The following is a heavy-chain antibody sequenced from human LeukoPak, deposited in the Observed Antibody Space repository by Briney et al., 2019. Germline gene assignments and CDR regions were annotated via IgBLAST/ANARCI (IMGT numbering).Heavy chain of an antibody. CDR3: AKDIVVVVAATPRP. V-gene: IGHV3-23*01. CDR2: ISCSGGST. CDR1: GFTFSSYA. J-gene: IGHJ5*02. Sequence: GGALRLSCAASGFTFSSYAMSWVRQAPGKGLEWVSAISCSGGSTYYADSVKGRFTISRDNSKNTLYLQMNSLRAEDTAVYYCAKDIVVVVAATPRPWGQGTLVTVSS. D-gene: IGHD2-15*01.